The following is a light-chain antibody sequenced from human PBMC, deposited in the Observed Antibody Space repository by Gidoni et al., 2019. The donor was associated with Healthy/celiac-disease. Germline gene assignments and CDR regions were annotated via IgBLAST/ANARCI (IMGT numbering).Light chain of an antibody. CDR3: SSYTSSSTRV. CDR2: DVS. CDR1: SSDVGGYNY. J-gene: IGLJ2*01. V-gene: IGLV2-14*03. Sequence: QSALPQPASVSGSPGQSITISCTGTSSDVGGYNYVSWYQQHPGKAPKLMIYDVSNRPSGVSNRFSGSKSGNTASLTISGRQAEDEADYYCSSYTSSSTRVFGGGTKLTVL.